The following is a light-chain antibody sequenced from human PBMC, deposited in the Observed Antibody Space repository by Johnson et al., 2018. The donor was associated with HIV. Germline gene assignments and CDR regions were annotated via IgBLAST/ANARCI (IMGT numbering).Light chain of an antibody. Sequence: QSVLTQPPSASGTPGQRVTISCSGSSSNIGSNTVNWYQQLPGTAPKLLIYRNNQRPSGVPDRFSGSKSGTSATLGIAGLQTGDEADYYCGTWDKSLNTGSVFGTGTKVTVL. CDR2: RNN. CDR3: GTWDKSLNTGSV. CDR1: SSNIGSNT. J-gene: IGLJ1*01. V-gene: IGLV1-44*01.